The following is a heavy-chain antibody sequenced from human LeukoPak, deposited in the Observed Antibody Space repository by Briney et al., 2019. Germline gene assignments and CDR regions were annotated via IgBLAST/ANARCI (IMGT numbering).Heavy chain of an antibody. J-gene: IGHJ4*02. CDR1: GFTFSSYA. CDR2: INDSGDNI. V-gene: IGHV3-23*01. CDR3: AKDRHGIVGATPFDH. D-gene: IGHD1-26*01. Sequence: GGSLRLSCAASGFTFSSYAMSWVRQAPGKGLEWVSSINDSGDNINYADSVKGRFSISRDNSKSTLYLRMNSLRPEDTAVYYCAKDRHGIVGATPFDHWGQGTLVIVSS.